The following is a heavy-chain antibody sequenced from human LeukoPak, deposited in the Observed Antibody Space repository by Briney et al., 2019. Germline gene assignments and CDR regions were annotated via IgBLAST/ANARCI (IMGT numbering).Heavy chain of an antibody. Sequence: GGSLRLSCAASGFTFSSYWMSWVRQAPGKGLEWVANIKQDGSEKYYVDSVKGRFTISRDNAKNSLYLQMNSLRAEDTAVYYCARARFSYGHYYFDYWGQGTLVTVSS. V-gene: IGHV3-7*04. J-gene: IGHJ4*02. CDR1: GFTFSSYW. D-gene: IGHD5-18*01. CDR3: ARARFSYGHYYFDY. CDR2: IKQDGSEK.